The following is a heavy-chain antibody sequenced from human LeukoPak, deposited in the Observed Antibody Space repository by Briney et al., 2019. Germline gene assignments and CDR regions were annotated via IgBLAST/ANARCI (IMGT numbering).Heavy chain of an antibody. J-gene: IGHJ4*02. CDR2: IYTSGST. D-gene: IGHD1-7*01. CDR1: GGSISSGSYY. V-gene: IGHV4-61*09. Sequence: SQTLSLTCTVSGGSISSGSYYWSWIRQPAGKGLEWIGHIYTSGSTNYNPSLKSRVTISVDTSKNQFSLKLSSVTAADTAVYYCARSGLGLRSVPFDYWGQGTLVTVSS. CDR3: ARSGLGLRSVPFDY.